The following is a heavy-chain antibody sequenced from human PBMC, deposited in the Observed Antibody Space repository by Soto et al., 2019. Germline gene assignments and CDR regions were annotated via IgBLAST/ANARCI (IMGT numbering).Heavy chain of an antibody. V-gene: IGHV2-5*02. CDR3: AHRPRVDCSSTSCYLDDWFDP. CDR2: IYWDDDK. J-gene: IGHJ5*02. D-gene: IGHD2-2*01. Sequence: QITLKESGPTLVKPTQTLTLTCTFSGFSLSTSGVGVGWIRQPPGKALEWLALIYWDDDKRYSPSLKSMLTITKDTSKNQVVLTMTNMDPVDTATYYCAHRPRVDCSSTSCYLDDWFDPWGQGTLVTVSS. CDR1: GFSLSTSGVG.